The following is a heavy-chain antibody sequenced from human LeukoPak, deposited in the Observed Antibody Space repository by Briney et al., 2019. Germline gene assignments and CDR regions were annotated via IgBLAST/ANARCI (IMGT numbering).Heavy chain of an antibody. J-gene: IGHJ4*02. Sequence: GGSLRLSCAASGFTFSSYAMSWVRQAPGKGLEWVSTISGSGGSAYYADSVKGRFTISRDNSKNTVYLQLNSLRAEDTALYYCAKRPYCSGTVCYHIDYWGQGTLVTVSS. V-gene: IGHV3-23*01. CDR2: ISGSGGSA. D-gene: IGHD2-15*01. CDR3: AKRPYCSGTVCYHIDY. CDR1: GFTFSSYA.